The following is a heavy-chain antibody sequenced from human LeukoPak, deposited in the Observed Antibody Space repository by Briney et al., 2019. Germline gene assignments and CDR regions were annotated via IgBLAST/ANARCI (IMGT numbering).Heavy chain of an antibody. CDR3: ARGDDFWSGSHYYYGMDV. J-gene: IGHJ6*02. CDR1: GYTFSNYV. V-gene: IGHV1-69*13. CDR2: IIPIFGTA. Sequence: SVKVSCKASGYTFSNYVMNWVRQAPGQGLEWMGGIIPIFGTANYAQKFQGRVTITADESTSTAYMELSSLRSEDTAVYYCARGDDFWSGSHYYYGMDVWGQGTTVTVSS. D-gene: IGHD3-3*01.